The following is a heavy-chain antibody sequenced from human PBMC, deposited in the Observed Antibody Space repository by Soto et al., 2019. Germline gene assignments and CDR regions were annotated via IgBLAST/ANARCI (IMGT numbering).Heavy chain of an antibody. CDR1: VDSVSSNSAA. D-gene: IGHD6-19*01. J-gene: IGHJ4*02. Sequence: SQTLSLTCAISVDSVSSNSAAWNWIRRSPSRGLEWLGRTYYRSKWYNEYAVSVKSRIAINPDTSKNQFSLQLNSVTPEDTAVYYCARTSGHFDSWGQGTLVTVSS. V-gene: IGHV6-1*01. CDR2: TYYRSKWYN. CDR3: ARTSGHFDS.